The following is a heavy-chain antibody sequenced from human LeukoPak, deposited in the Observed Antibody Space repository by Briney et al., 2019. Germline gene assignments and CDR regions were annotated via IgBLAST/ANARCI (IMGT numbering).Heavy chain of an antibody. CDR2: ITTYNGNT. J-gene: IGHJ5*02. CDR3: ARGGSSFGFGS. CDR1: GYTFTSND. Sequence: GASVKVSCKASGYTFTSNDISWVRQAPGQGLEWMGYITTYNGNTNYAQKLQGRVTLTIDTSTSTAYMELRSLTSDDTAMYFCARGGSSFGFGSWGQGTLVTVSS. D-gene: IGHD5-18*01. V-gene: IGHV1-18*01.